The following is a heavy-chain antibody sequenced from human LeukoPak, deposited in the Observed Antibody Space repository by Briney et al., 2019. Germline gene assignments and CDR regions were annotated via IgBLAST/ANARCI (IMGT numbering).Heavy chain of an antibody. J-gene: IGHJ6*02. Sequence: PGRSLRLSRAASGFTFSSSAMQWVRQGPGKGREWVVVISDVGSNKYYADFVKGRFTISRDNSKHTLYLQMNSLRAEDTAVYYCARDGRLLEWSRSYGMVVWGQGATVTVSS. D-gene: IGHD3-3*01. CDR2: ISDVGSNK. CDR1: GFTFSSSA. V-gene: IGHV3-30-3*01. CDR3: ARDGRLLEWSRSYGMVV.